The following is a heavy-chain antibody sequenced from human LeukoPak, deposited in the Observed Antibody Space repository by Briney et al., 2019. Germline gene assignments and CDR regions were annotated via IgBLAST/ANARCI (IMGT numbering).Heavy chain of an antibody. CDR3: AKSDWFDP. Sequence: TGESLRLSCATSGFTFSNYWMSWLRQAPGKGLMWVSRIKSDGSSPTYAESVKGRFTISRDNARKTLYLQMNSLRVDDTAVYYCAKSDWFDPWGRGTLVTVSS. J-gene: IGHJ5*02. V-gene: IGHV3-74*01. CDR2: IKSDGSSP. CDR1: GFTFSNYW.